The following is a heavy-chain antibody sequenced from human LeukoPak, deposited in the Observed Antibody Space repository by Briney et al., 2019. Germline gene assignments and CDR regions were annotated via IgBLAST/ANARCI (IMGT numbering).Heavy chain of an antibody. J-gene: IGHJ4*02. CDR3: ARDLVYYYDSSGYSDY. V-gene: IGHV1-2*04. CDR1: GYTFTGYY. Sequence: ASVKVSCKASGYTFTGYYMHWVRQAPGQGLEWMGWINPNSGGTNYAQKFQGWVTMTRDTSISTAYMELSRLRSDDTAVYYCARDLVYYYDSSGYSDYWGQGTLVTVSS. D-gene: IGHD3-22*01. CDR2: INPNSGGT.